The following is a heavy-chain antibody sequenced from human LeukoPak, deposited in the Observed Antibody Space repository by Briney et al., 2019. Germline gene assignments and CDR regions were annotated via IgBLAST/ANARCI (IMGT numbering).Heavy chain of an antibody. V-gene: IGHV3-30-3*01. CDR1: GFTFSSYA. J-gene: IGHJ4*02. Sequence: PGRSLRLSCAASGFTFSSYAMHWVRQAPGKGLEWVAIISYDGNNIYYADSVKGRFTISRDNAKSSLYLQMNSLRAEDTAVYYCARDRVTMVRGAALGVGYWGQGTLVTVSS. D-gene: IGHD3-10*01. CDR2: ISYDGNNI. CDR3: ARDRVTMVRGAALGVGY.